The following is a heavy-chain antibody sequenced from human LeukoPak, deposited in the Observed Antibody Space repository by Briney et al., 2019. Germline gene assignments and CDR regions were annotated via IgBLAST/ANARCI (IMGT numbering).Heavy chain of an antibody. CDR1: GYSISGGYY. J-gene: IGHJ3*02. CDR2: MYHSGST. Sequence: SETLSLTCAVSGYSISGGYYWGWIRQSPEKGLEWTGSMYHSGSTYYNPSLKSRVTISVDTSKNQFSLKLSSVTAADTAVYYCARVCGGDCLNAFDMWGQGTMVTVSS. V-gene: IGHV4-38-2*01. CDR3: ARVCGGDCLNAFDM. D-gene: IGHD2-21*01.